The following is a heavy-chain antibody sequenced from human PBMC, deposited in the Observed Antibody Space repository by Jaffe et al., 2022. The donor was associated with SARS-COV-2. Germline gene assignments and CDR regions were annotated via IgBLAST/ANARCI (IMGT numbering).Heavy chain of an antibody. CDR3: AKHSTIFGVVMPQGYFDL. J-gene: IGHJ2*01. D-gene: IGHD3-3*01. V-gene: IGHV3-23*01. Sequence: EVQLLESGGGLVQPGGSLRLSCAASGFTFSTYGMSWVRQAPGKGLEWVSAISGSGGNTYYADSVKGRFTISRDNSKNTLYLQVNRLRAEDTAVYYCAKHSTIFGVVMPQGYFDLWGRGTLVTVSS. CDR2: ISGSGGNT. CDR1: GFTFSTYG.